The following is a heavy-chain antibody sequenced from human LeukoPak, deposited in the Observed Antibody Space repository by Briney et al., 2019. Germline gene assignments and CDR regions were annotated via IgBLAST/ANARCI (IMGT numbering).Heavy chain of an antibody. CDR3: ASRGGSSIDY. V-gene: IGHV1-69*01. J-gene: IGHJ4*02. Sequence: AASVKVSCKASGGTFSSYAISWVRQAPGQGLEWMGGIIPIFGTANHAQKFQGRVTITADESTSTAYMELSSLRSEDTAVYYCASRGGSSIDYWGQGTLVTVSS. CDR2: IIPIFGTA. CDR1: GGTFSSYA. D-gene: IGHD2-15*01.